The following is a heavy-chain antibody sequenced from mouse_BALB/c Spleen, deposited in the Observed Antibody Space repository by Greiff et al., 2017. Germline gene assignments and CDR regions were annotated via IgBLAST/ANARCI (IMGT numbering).Heavy chain of an antibody. V-gene: IGHV5-6-4*01. Sequence: EVKVVESGGGLVKPGGSLKLSCAASGFTFSSYTMSWVRQTPEKRLEWVATISSGGSYTYYPDSVKGRFTISRDNAKNTLYLQMSSLKSEDTAMYYCTRDLSRAMDYWGQGTSVTVSS. CDR2: ISSGGSYT. J-gene: IGHJ4*01. CDR1: GFTFSSYT. CDR3: TRDLSRAMDY.